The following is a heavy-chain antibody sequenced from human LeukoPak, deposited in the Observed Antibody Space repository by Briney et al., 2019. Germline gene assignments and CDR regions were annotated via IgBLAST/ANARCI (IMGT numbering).Heavy chain of an antibody. Sequence: KPSETLSLTCAIYGGSFSGYYWSWIRQPPGKGLEWIGEINHSGSTNYNPSLKSRVTISVDTSKNRFSLKLSSVTAADTAVYYCARVPHLVGATIGWFDPWGQGTLVTVSS. V-gene: IGHV4-34*01. CDR2: INHSGST. D-gene: IGHD1-26*01. CDR1: GGSFSGYY. J-gene: IGHJ5*02. CDR3: ARVPHLVGATIGWFDP.